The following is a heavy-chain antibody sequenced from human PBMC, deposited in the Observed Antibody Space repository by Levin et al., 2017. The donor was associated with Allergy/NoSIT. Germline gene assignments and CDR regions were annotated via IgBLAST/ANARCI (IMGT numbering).Heavy chain of an antibody. J-gene: IGHJ4*02. D-gene: IGHD3-9*01. CDR2: LSATGGGT. Sequence: ETLSLTCAASGFTFSNYGMSWVRQAPGKGLEWVSTLSATGGGTYYADSVQGRFTISRGISKNTLHLQMNSLRAEDTAVYYCAKTRDWYYFDYWGQGTLVTVSS. CDR1: GFTFSNYG. CDR3: AKTRDWYYFDY. V-gene: IGHV3-23*01.